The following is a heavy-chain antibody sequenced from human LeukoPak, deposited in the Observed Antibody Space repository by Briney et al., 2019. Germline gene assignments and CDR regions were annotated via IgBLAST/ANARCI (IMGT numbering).Heavy chain of an antibody. CDR2: IKSKTDGGTT. J-gene: IGHJ4*02. V-gene: IGHV3-15*01. CDR1: GFTFSNAW. D-gene: IGHD3-3*01. CDR3: TTDNVLRFLEWLLRDAHYFDY. Sequence: PGGSLRLSCAASGFTFSNAWMSWVRQAPGKGLEWVGRIKSKTDGGTTDYAAPVKGRFTISRDDSKNTLYLQMNSLKTEDTAVYYCTTDNVLRFLEWLLRDAHYFDYWGQGTLVTVSS.